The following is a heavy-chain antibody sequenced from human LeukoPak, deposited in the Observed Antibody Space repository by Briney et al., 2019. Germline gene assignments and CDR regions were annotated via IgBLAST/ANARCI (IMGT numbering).Heavy chain of an antibody. V-gene: IGHV3-64*01. CDR3: ARPPMVRGVIYYYYMDV. CDR1: GFTFSSYA. D-gene: IGHD3-10*01. CDR2: ISSNGGST. Sequence: PGGSLRLSCAASGFTFSSYAMHWVRQAPGKGLEYVSAISSNGGSTYYANSVKGRFTISRDNSKNTRNLQMGSLRAEDMAVYYCARPPMVRGVIYYYYMDVWGKGTTVTVSS. J-gene: IGHJ6*03.